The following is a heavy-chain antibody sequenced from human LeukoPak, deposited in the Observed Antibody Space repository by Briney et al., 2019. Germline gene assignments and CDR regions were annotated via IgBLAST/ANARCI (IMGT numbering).Heavy chain of an antibody. CDR2: INGGGGST. V-gene: IGHV3-23*01. D-gene: IGHD1-1*01. J-gene: IGHJ4*02. Sequence: GGAPRLSLAVSGFPLSPYAMSWGPPAPGEGGGLGSTINGGGGSTYYADSVKGRFTISRDNSKNTLYLQMNSLTAEDTAVYFCAKATRHWRGGSYYFDYWGQGTLVTVSS. CDR1: GFPLSPYA. CDR3: AKATRHWRGGSYYFDY.